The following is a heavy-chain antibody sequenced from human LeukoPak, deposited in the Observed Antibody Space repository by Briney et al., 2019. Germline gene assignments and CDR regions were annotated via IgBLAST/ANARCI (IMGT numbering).Heavy chain of an antibody. CDR1: GVSISSYY. CDR3: ARDRSPLSENWFDP. J-gene: IGHJ5*02. D-gene: IGHD1-14*01. CDR2: IYYSGST. V-gene: IGHV4-59*01. Sequence: SETLSLTCTVSGVSISSYYWSWIRQPPGKGLEWIGYIYYSGSTNYNPSLKSRVTISVDTYKNQFSLKLSSVTAADTAVYYCARDRSPLSENWFDPWGQGTLVTVSS.